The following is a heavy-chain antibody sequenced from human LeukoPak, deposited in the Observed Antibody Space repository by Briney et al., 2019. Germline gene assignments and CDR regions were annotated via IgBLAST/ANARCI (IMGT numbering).Heavy chain of an antibody. Sequence: PGGSLRLSCEASGFTLSNHWMTWVRQVPGRGPEWVANVNRDGSTTYHLDSVKGRFTISKDNAKNSMYLQINSLRAEDTALYHCARNNGMDVWGQGTTVIVSS. CDR2: VNRDGSTT. J-gene: IGHJ6*02. CDR1: GFTLSNHW. CDR3: ARNNGMDV. V-gene: IGHV3-7*03.